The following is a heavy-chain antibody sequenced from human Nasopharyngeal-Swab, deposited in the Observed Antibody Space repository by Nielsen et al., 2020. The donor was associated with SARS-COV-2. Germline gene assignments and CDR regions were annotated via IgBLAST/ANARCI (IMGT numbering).Heavy chain of an antibody. Sequence: GESLKISCAASGFTFSSYWMHWVRQAPGKGLVWVSRINPDGSSTDYAGSVKGRFTISRDNAKNTLYLQMSSLRAEETAVYYCARSRPAMDVWGQGTTVTVSS. CDR1: GFTFSSYW. V-gene: IGHV3-74*01. CDR3: ARSRPAMDV. J-gene: IGHJ6*02. CDR2: INPDGSST.